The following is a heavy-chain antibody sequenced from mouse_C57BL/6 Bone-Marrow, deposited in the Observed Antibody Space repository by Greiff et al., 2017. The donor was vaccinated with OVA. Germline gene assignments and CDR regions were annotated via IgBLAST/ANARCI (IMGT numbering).Heavy chain of an antibody. CDR2: IDPSDSYT. J-gene: IGHJ1*03. Sequence: QVQLKQPGAELVMPGASVKLSCKASGYTFTSYWMHWVKQRPGQGLEWIGEIDPSDSYTNYNQKFKGKSTLTVDKSSSTAYMQLSSLTSEDSAVYYCASPEGYFDDWGTGTTVTVSS. V-gene: IGHV1-69*01. CDR1: GYTFTSYW. CDR3: ASPEGYFDD.